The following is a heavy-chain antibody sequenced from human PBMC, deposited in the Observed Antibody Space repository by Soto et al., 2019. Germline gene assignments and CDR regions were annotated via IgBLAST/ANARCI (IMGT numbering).Heavy chain of an antibody. CDR1: GGTFSSYA. V-gene: IGHV1-69*13. J-gene: IGHJ4*02. Sequence: ASVKVSCKVSGGTFSSYAISWVRRAPGQGLEWMGGIIPIFGTANYAQKFQGRVTITADESTSTAYMELSSLRSEDTAVYYCAREAARPHYFDYWGQGTLVTVSS. CDR2: IIPIFGTA. D-gene: IGHD6-6*01. CDR3: AREAARPHYFDY.